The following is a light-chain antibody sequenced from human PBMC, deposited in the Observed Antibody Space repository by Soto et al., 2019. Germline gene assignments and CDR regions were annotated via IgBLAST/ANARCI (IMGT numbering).Light chain of an antibody. CDR2: GAA. CDR3: QQYNNWPLT. V-gene: IGKV3-15*01. Sequence: EIVMTQSPATLSVSPGERATLSCRASQSVSSNLAWYQQKPGQAPRLLIHGAATRATGIPARFSGRGSGTEFTLTISILQSENFAVYYCQQYNNWPLTFVGGTKVEIK. J-gene: IGKJ4*01. CDR1: QSVSSN.